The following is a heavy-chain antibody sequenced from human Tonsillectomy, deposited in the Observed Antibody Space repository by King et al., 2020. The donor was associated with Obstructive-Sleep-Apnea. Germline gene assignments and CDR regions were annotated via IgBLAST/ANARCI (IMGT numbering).Heavy chain of an antibody. J-gene: IGHJ6*02. V-gene: IGHV4-59*08. CDR3: ARSGSGMDV. D-gene: IGHD1-26*01. CDR2: IYYSGST. CDR1: GGSISSYY. Sequence: VQLQESGPGLVKPSETLSLTCTVSGGSISSYYWSWIRQPPGKGLEWVGYIYYSGSTNYNPSLKSRVTISVDTSQNQFSLKLSSVTAADTAGYYCARSGSGMDVWGQGTTVTVSS.